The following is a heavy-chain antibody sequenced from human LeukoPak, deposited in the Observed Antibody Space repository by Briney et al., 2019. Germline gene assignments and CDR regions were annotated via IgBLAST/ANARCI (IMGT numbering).Heavy chain of an antibody. D-gene: IGHD6-13*01. Sequence: ASVKVSCKASGFPFTSYAIHWVRQAPGQRLEWMGWVNADNSNTKYSQEFQGRVTITRDTSASTAYMDLNSLRSEDMAVYYCASGYSSSWSDAFDIWGQGTMVTVSS. CDR2: VNADNSNT. V-gene: IGHV1-3*03. CDR3: ASGYSSSWSDAFDI. J-gene: IGHJ3*02. CDR1: GFPFTSYA.